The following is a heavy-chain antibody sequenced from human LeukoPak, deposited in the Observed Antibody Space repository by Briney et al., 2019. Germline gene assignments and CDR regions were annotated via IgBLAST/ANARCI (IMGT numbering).Heavy chain of an antibody. CDR1: GYTFTTYY. Sequence: ASVKVSCKTSGYTFTTYYMHWVRQAPGQGLEWMGIINPSGGSAYYAQTFQGRVTMTRDTSTNTVYMELSSLRSADTAFYYCARDRGAMVRGAPPGDYWGQGTLVTVSS. J-gene: IGHJ4*02. CDR2: INPSGGSA. CDR3: ARDRGAMVRGAPPGDY. V-gene: IGHV1-46*01. D-gene: IGHD3-10*01.